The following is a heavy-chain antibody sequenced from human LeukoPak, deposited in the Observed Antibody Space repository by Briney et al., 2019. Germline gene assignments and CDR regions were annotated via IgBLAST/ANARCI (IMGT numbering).Heavy chain of an antibody. Sequence: SLXXXCAASGFTFSSYEMNWVRQAPGKGLEWVSYISSSGSTIYYADSVKGRFTISRDNAKNSLYLQMNSLRAEDTAVYYCAELGIXXIGGVWGKGTTVTISS. D-gene: IGHD3-10*02. CDR1: GFTFSSYE. CDR3: AELGIXXIGGV. CDR2: ISSSGSTI. J-gene: IGHJ6*04. V-gene: IGHV3-48*03.